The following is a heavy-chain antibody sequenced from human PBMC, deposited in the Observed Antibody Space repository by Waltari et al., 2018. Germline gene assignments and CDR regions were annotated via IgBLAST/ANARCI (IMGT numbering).Heavy chain of an antibody. CDR1: GYTFTGYY. D-gene: IGHD1-1*01. CDR3: ARSVGSPGWDDHFDY. Sequence: QVQLVQSGAEVKKPGASVKVSCKASGYTFTGYYMHWVRQAPGQGREWMGRINPNSGGTNYAQKFQGRVTMTRDTSISTAYMELSRLRSDDTAVYYCARSVGSPGWDDHFDYWGQGTLVTVSS. CDR2: INPNSGGT. V-gene: IGHV1-2*06. J-gene: IGHJ4*02.